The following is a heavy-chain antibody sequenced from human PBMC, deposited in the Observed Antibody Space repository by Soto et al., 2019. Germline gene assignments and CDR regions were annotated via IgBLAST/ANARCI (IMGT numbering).Heavy chain of an antibody. V-gene: IGHV1-2*02. Sequence: ASVKVSFKASGYTFTGCYMHWVRQAPGQGLEWMGWINPNSGGTNYAQKFQGRVTMTRDTSISTAYMELSRLRSDDTAVYYCATTYYYDSSGYLFDYWGQGTLVTVSS. D-gene: IGHD3-22*01. CDR2: INPNSGGT. CDR1: GYTFTGCY. J-gene: IGHJ4*02. CDR3: ATTYYYDSSGYLFDY.